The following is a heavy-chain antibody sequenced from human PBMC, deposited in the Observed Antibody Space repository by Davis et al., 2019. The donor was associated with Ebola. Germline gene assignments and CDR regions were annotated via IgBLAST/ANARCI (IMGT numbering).Heavy chain of an antibody. CDR3: ATTPQYSSGQNKPFDY. Sequence: GGSLRLSCAASGFTVSSNHMSWVRQAPGKGLQWVAVIWDDGSNKYYADSVKGRFTISRDNSKNTLYLQMNSLRAEDTAVYYCATTPQYSSGQNKPFDYWGQGTLVTVSS. J-gene: IGHJ4*02. CDR1: GFTVSSNH. D-gene: IGHD6-19*01. CDR2: IWDDGSNK. V-gene: IGHV3-33*08.